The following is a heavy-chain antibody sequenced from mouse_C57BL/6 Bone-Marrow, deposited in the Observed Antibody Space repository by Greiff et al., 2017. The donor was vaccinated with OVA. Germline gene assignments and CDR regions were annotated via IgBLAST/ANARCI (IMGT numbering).Heavy chain of an antibody. Sequence: QVHVKQSGPELVKPGASVKISCKASGYTFTDYYINWVKQRPGQGLEWIGWIFPGSGSTYYNEKFKGQATLTVDKSSSTAYMLLSSRTTEDSAVYFCARDTTVPAWIAYWGQGTLVTVSA. J-gene: IGHJ3*01. CDR2: IFPGSGST. CDR1: GYTFTDYY. CDR3: ARDTTVPAWIAY. D-gene: IGHD1-1*01. V-gene: IGHV1-75*01.